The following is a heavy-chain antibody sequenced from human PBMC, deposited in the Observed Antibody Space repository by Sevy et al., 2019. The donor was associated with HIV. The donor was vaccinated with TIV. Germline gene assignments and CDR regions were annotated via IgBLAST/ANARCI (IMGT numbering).Heavy chain of an antibody. CDR3: ATRFLEYYDFWSGFDP. CDR2: IYHSGST. D-gene: IGHD3-3*01. J-gene: IGHJ5*02. V-gene: IGHV4-38-2*01. Sequence: SETLSLTCAVSGYSISSGYYWGWIRQPPGKGLEWIGSIYHSGSTYYNPSLKSRVTISVDTSKNQFSLKLSSVTAADTAVYYCATRFLEYYDFWSGFDPWGQGTLVTVSS. CDR1: GYSISSGYY.